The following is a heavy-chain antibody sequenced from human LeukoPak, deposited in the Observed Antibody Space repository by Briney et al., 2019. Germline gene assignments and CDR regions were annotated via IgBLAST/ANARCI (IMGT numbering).Heavy chain of an antibody. CDR2: FYPGDSNT. D-gene: IGHD4-17*01. J-gene: IGHJ4*02. V-gene: IGHV5-51*01. CDR1: GYSFTNYW. Sequence: GESLKISCKGSGYSFTNYWIGWVRQMPGKGLEWVGVFYPGDSNTRYSPSFQGQVTISADKSISTAYLQWSSLKASDTAMYYCARHDPNGEPYYFDYWGLGTLVTVSS. CDR3: ARHDPNGEPYYFDY.